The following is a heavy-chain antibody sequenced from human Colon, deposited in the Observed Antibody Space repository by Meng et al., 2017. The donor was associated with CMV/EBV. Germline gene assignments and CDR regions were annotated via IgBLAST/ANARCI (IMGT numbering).Heavy chain of an antibody. CDR2: INSDGSST. V-gene: IGHV3-74*01. J-gene: IGHJ6*02. CDR1: GFTFSSYW. Sequence: GGSLRLSCAASGFTFSSYWMHWVRQAPGKGLVWVSRINSDGSSTSYADSVKGRFTISRDNAKNTLYLQMNSLRAEDTAVYYCAREDIVVVPATVVADYYYYYGMDVWGQGTTVTVSS. D-gene: IGHD2-2*01. CDR3: AREDIVVVPATVVADYYYYYGMDV.